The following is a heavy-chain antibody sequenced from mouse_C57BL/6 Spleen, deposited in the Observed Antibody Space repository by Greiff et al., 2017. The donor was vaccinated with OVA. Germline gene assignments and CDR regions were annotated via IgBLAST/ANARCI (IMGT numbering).Heavy chain of an antibody. J-gene: IGHJ1*03. CDR1: GYTFTSYW. V-gene: IGHV1-55*01. Sequence: QVQLQQPGAELVKPGASVKMSCKASGYTFTSYWITWVKQRPGQGLAWIGDIYPGSGSTNYNEKFKSKATLTVDTSSSTAYMQLSSLTSEDSAVDYCARPSYDYDEGYFDVWGTGTTVTVSS. CDR3: ARPSYDYDEGYFDV. CDR2: IYPGSGST. D-gene: IGHD2-4*01.